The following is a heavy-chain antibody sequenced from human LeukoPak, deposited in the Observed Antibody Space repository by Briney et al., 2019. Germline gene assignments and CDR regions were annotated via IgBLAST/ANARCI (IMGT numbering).Heavy chain of an antibody. Sequence: PGGSLRLSCAVSGVTFSDYAMSWVRQAPGQGLEWISIIYASGGAYHAESVKGRFSAFRDTSKNTIFLQMNNLRAGDTAMYYCVRRHDYWGQGTLVTVSS. CDR1: GVTFSDYA. V-gene: IGHV3-23*01. J-gene: IGHJ4*02. CDR2: IYASGGA. CDR3: VRRHDY.